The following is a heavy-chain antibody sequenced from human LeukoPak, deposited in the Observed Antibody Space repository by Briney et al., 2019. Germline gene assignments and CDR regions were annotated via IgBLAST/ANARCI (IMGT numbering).Heavy chain of an antibody. CDR2: INPNSGGT. D-gene: IGHD3-9*01. CDR3: ATRGLTDVGFDP. Sequence: ASVKVSCKASGYTFTGYYMHWVRQAPGQGLEWMGWINPNSGGTNYAQKFQGWVTMTRDTSISTAYMELSRLRSDDTAVYYCATRGLTDVGFDPWGQGTLVTVSS. CDR1: GYTFTGYY. V-gene: IGHV1-2*04. J-gene: IGHJ5*02.